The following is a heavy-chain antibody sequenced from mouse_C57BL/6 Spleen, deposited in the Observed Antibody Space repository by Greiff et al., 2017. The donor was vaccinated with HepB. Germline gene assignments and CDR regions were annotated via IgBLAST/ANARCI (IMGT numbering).Heavy chain of an antibody. V-gene: IGHV1-55*01. J-gene: IGHJ3*01. CDR1: GYTFTSYW. CDR3: ARSRDYDWSFAY. D-gene: IGHD2-4*01. CDR2: IYPGSGST. Sequence: QVQLQPGAELVKPGASVKMSCKASGYTFTSYWITWVKQRPGQGLEWIGDIYPGSGSTNYNEKFKSKATLTVDTSSSTAYMQLSSLTSEDSAVYYCARSRDYDWSFAYWGQGTLVTVSA.